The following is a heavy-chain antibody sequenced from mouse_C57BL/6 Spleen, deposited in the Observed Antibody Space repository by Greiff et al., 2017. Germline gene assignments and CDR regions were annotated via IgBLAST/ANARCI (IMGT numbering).Heavy chain of an antibody. Sequence: VQLKESGPELVKPGASVKISCKASGYSFTGYYMNWVKQSTEKSLEWIGEINPSTGGTTYNQKFKAKATLTVDKSSSTAYMQLKSLTSEDSAVYYCARKAYDYEGFADWGQGTLVTVSA. CDR3: ARKAYDYEGFAD. D-gene: IGHD2-4*01. CDR1: GYSFTGYY. CDR2: INPSTGGT. V-gene: IGHV1-42*01. J-gene: IGHJ3*01.